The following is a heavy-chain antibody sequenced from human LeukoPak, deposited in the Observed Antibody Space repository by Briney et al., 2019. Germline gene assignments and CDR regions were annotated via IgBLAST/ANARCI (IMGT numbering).Heavy chain of an antibody. Sequence: ASVKVSCKVSGYTLTELSMHWVRQAPGKGLEWMGGFDPEDGETIYAQKFQGRVTITADKSTSTAYMELSSLRSEDTAVYYCARDSSSSWLYNWFDPWGQGTLVTVSS. D-gene: IGHD6-13*01. J-gene: IGHJ5*02. CDR2: FDPEDGET. V-gene: IGHV1-24*01. CDR1: GYTLTELS. CDR3: ARDSSSSWLYNWFDP.